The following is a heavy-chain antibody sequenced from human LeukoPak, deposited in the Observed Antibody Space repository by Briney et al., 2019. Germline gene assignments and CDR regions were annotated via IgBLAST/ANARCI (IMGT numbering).Heavy chain of an antibody. V-gene: IGHV4-59*01. CDR2: IYYSGTT. CDR1: GGSISSYY. J-gene: IGHJ6*02. Sequence: SETLSLTCTVSGGSISSYYWNWIRQSPGKGLEWIGYIYYSGTTNYNPSLKSRVTISLDTSRNQFSLKLTSVTAADTAVYYCARDRCSSPSGSSDYYYGMDVWGQGTTVTVSS. CDR3: ARDRCSSPSGSSDYYYGMDV. D-gene: IGHD2-2*01.